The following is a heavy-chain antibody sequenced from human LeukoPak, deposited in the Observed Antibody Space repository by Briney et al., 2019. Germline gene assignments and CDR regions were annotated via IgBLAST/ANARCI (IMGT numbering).Heavy chain of an antibody. CDR2: ISGSGAST. J-gene: IGHJ4*02. Sequence: GGSLRLSCTASGFTFSNYAMSWVRQAPGKGLEWISGISGSGASTYYADSVKGRFTISRDDSRNTLYLQMNSLRGDDTAVYYCAKDVGKWESLHFFDYWGQGTLVTVSS. D-gene: IGHD1-26*01. CDR3: AKDVGKWESLHFFDY. CDR1: GFTFSNYA. V-gene: IGHV3-23*01.